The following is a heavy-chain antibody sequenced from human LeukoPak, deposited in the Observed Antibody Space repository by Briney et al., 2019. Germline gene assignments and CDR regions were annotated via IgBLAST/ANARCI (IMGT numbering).Heavy chain of an antibody. CDR1: GFTFSSYA. D-gene: IGHD6-19*01. CDR2: ISGSGGST. V-gene: IGHV3-23*01. J-gene: IGHJ4*02. Sequence: PGGSLRLSCAASGFTFSSYAMSWVRQAPGKGLEWVSAISGSGGSTYYADSVKGRFTISRDNSKNTLYLQMNSLRADDTAVYYCAKGSYRIAVGEKLEAYYFDYWGQGTLVSVSS. CDR3: AKGSYRIAVGEKLEAYYFDY.